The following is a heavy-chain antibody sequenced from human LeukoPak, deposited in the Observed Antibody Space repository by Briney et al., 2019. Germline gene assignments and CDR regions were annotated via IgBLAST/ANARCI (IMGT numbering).Heavy chain of an antibody. V-gene: IGHV3-9*01. J-gene: IGHJ4*02. CDR2: ISWNSGNI. D-gene: IGHD5-18*01. CDR3: AKDLYNYGYDGGLFDY. CDR1: GFTFDDYA. Sequence: GGSLRLSCAASGFTFDDYAMHWVRQAPGKGLEWVSGISWNSGNIGHADSVQGRFTISRDNAKNSLYLQMNSLRAEDTAVYYCAKDLYNYGYDGGLFDYWGQGTLVTVSS.